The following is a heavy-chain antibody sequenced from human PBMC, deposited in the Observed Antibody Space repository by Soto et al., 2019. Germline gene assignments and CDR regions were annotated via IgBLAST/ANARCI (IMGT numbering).Heavy chain of an antibody. CDR1: GFSFSTSV. D-gene: IGHD3-9*01. CDR2: IWYDGSNP. J-gene: IGHJ3*02. Sequence: GGSLRLSCAASGFSFSTSVMHWVRQAPGKGLEWVAVIWYDGSNPYYADSVKGRFTISRDNSKNTLYLQIDSLRADDTALYYCARAATGHDPFDIWGQGTMVTVSS. CDR3: ARAATGHDPFDI. V-gene: IGHV3-33*01.